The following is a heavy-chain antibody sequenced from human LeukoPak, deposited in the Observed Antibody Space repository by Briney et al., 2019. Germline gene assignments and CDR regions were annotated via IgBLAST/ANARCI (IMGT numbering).Heavy chain of an antibody. CDR1: GFTFSAYA. V-gene: IGHV3-23*01. D-gene: IGHD3-22*01. CDR2: ISGSAART. J-gene: IGHJ4*02. Sequence: GGSLRLSCAASGFTFSAYAVTWVRRAPGEGLEWGSAISGSAARTYYADSVKGRFTISRDNSKNTVYLQMNSLRAEDTAVYYCAKRYPYDSSTYAFDYWGQGALVTVSS. CDR3: AKRYPYDSSTYAFDY.